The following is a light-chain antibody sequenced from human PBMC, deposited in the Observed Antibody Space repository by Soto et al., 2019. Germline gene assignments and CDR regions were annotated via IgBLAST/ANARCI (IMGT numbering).Light chain of an antibody. CDR1: SSDVGSYNL. CDR3: CSYAGSSIHVV. J-gene: IGLJ2*01. CDR2: EVS. Sequence: QSALTQPASVSGSPGQSITISCTGTSSDVGSYNLVSWYQQHPGKAPKLMIYEVSKRPSGVSNRFSGSKSGNTASLTISGRQAEDEADYYCCSYAGSSIHVVFGGGTKLTVL. V-gene: IGLV2-23*02.